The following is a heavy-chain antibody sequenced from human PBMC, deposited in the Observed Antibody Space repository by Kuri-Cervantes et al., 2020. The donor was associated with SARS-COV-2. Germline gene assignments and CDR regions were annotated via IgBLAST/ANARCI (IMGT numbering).Heavy chain of an antibody. D-gene: IGHD3-10*01. Sequence: GESLKISCAASGFTFSSYSMNWVRQAPGKGLEWVSYISSSSSTIYYADSVKGRFTISRDNAKNSLYLQMNSLRAEDTAVYYCARGLGVLLWFGEADYGMDIWGQGTMVTVSS. J-gene: IGHJ6*02. V-gene: IGHV3-48*01. CDR3: ARGLGVLLWFGEADYGMDI. CDR2: ISSSSSTI. CDR1: GFTFSSYS.